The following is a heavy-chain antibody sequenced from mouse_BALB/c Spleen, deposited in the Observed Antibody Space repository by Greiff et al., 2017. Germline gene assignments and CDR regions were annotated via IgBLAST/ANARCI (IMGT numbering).Heavy chain of an antibody. D-gene: IGHD2-14*01. CDR1: GFSLTSYG. J-gene: IGHJ3*01. V-gene: IGHV2-2*02. Sequence: QVQLKESGPGLVQPSQSLSITCTVSGFSLTSYGVHWVRQSPGKGLEWLGVIWSGGSTDYNAAFISRLSISKDNSKSQVFFKMNSLQANDTAIYYCANYYRYDWFAYWGQGTLVTVSA. CDR2: IWSGGST. CDR3: ANYYRYDWFAY.